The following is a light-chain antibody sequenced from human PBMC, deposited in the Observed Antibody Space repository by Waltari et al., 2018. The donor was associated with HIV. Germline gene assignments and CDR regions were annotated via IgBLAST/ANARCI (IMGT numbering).Light chain of an antibody. Sequence: SYELTQPPSVSVAPGKTASVTCGGHNIGTKSVHWYQQKPGQAHVLVIYYDSDRPSGIPERFSGSNSGNTATLIISRVEAGDEADYYCQLWDSNSDHVIFGGGTKLTVL. CDR1: NIGTKS. V-gene: IGLV3-21*04. J-gene: IGLJ2*01. CDR2: YDS. CDR3: QLWDSNSDHVI.